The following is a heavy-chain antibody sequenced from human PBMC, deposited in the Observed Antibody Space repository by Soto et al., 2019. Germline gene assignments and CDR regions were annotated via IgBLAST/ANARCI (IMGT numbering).Heavy chain of an antibody. CDR2: IYLGGSP. J-gene: IGHJ4*02. D-gene: IGHD1-26*01. Sequence: PSETLSLTCTVSGGSVSSDYWSWIRQPPGKRLEYIGFIYLGGSPNYNPSLKSRVTISADTSKNEFSLRLRSVTAADTAVYYCARWELWSAGPFDYWGQGTLVTVSS. V-gene: IGHV4-59*02. CDR3: ARWELWSAGPFDY. CDR1: GGSVSSDY.